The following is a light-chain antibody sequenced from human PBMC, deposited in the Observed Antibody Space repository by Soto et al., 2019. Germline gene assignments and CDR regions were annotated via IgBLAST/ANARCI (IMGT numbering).Light chain of an antibody. V-gene: IGKV3D-15*01. J-gene: IGKJ4*01. CDR2: DAS. CDR3: QHYNNWPLT. Sequence: EIVLTQSPVTLSLSPGERATLSCRASHSINTFLAWYQQKPGQAPRLLIYDASDRATGIPDRFSGSGSGTEFTLTISSLQSEDFAVYYCQHYNNWPLTFGGGTKVEIK. CDR1: HSINTF.